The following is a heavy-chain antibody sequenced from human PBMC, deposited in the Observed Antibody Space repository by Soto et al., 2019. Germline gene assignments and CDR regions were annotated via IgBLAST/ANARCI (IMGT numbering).Heavy chain of an antibody. Sequence: TLETLCLTCAVSGGSISSGGYSWSWIRQPPGKGLDWIGYIYYSGSTYYNPSLKSRVTISVDTSKNQFSLKLSSVTAADTAVYYCARGKDSITIFGVAPIIDYWGQGTLVTV. V-gene: IGHV4-30-2*05. CDR2: IYYSGST. CDR3: ARGKDSITIFGVAPIIDY. J-gene: IGHJ4*02. CDR1: GGSISSGGYS. D-gene: IGHD3-3*01.